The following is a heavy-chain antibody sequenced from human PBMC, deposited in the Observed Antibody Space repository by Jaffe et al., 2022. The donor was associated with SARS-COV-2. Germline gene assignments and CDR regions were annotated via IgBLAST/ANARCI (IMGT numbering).Heavy chain of an antibody. D-gene: IGHD3-10*01. CDR3: TRLRDDDGWFDA. J-gene: IGHJ5*02. V-gene: IGHV6-1*01. Sequence: QVHLQQSGPGLVKPSQTLSLTCVISGDSVSYNRATWNWIRQSPSRGLEWLGRTYYRSEWFSNYAVAVRGRIIINADTSKNQFSLKLNSVTPEDTAVYYCTRLRDDDGWFDAWGQGTLVAVSS. CDR2: TYYRSEWFS. CDR1: GDSVSYNRAT.